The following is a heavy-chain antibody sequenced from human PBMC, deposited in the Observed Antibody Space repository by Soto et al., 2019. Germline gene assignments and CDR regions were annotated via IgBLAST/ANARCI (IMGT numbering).Heavy chain of an antibody. V-gene: IGHV3-30*18. D-gene: IGHD6-13*01. Sequence: QVQLVESGGGVVQHGRSLRLSCAASGFTFSSYGMHWVRQAPGKGLEWVAVISYDGSNKYYADSVKGRFTISRDNSKNTLYLQMNSLRAEDTAVYYCAKTRGSSWYGGDYWGQGTLVTVSS. J-gene: IGHJ4*02. CDR3: AKTRGSSWYGGDY. CDR2: ISYDGSNK. CDR1: GFTFSSYG.